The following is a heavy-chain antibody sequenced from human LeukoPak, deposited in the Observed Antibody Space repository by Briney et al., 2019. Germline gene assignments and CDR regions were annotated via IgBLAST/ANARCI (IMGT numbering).Heavy chain of an antibody. Sequence: WGSLRLSGAASGFIFSSYAMTWVRPAPGKGLEWGSTVGSSGTSTYYADSVKGRFTISRDNSNNTLYLQMNSLRAEDTAVYYCAKDRGSGGSCYNFWGQGTLVTVSS. CDR1: GFIFSSYA. D-gene: IGHD2-15*01. CDR3: AKDRGSGGSCYNF. J-gene: IGHJ4*02. CDR2: VGSSGTST. V-gene: IGHV3-23*01.